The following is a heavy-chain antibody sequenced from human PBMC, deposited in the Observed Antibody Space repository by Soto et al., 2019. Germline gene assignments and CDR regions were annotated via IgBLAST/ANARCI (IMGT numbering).Heavy chain of an antibody. Sequence: QEQLVESGGDVVPPERSLTFSCAASGFTFSANAMHWVRQAPGKGLEWVAVIAYDGTIKIYRDSVKGRFTISRDDSKSKLYLQMNSLRPEDTVVYYCARDKIKRAPDYLGSWSQGTLVTVSS. CDR3: ARDKIKRAPDYLGS. V-gene: IGHV3-30-3*01. CDR2: IAYDGTIK. J-gene: IGHJ4*02. D-gene: IGHD1-1*01. CDR1: GFTFSANA.